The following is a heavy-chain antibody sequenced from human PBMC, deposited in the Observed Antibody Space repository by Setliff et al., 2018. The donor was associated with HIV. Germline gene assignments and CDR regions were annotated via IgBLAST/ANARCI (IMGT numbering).Heavy chain of an antibody. J-gene: IGHJ6*03. CDR3: AVVGYQNKHYMDV. D-gene: IGHD1-26*01. Sequence: ASVKVSCKISGYTLTEVSMHWVRQAPGKGLEWMGYFDPTEGETICTQRFQGRVTMSEDTSTDTAYMEVSSLRSEDTAVYYCAVVGYQNKHYMDVWGKGTTVT. CDR1: GYTLTEVS. CDR2: FDPTEGET. V-gene: IGHV1-24*01.